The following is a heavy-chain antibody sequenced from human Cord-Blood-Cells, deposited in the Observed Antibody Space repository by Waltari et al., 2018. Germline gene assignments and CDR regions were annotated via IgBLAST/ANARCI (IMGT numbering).Heavy chain of an antibody. J-gene: IGHJ3*02. Sequence: EVQLVESGGVLVQPGRSLRLSCAASGFTFDDYVMHWVRQAPGKGLEWVSGISWNSGSIGYADSVKGRFTISRDNAKNSLYLQMNSLRAEDTALYYCAKDNFAFDIWGQGTMVTVSS. CDR1: GFTFDDYV. CDR2: ISWNSGSI. D-gene: IGHD1-1*01. CDR3: AKDNFAFDI. V-gene: IGHV3-9*01.